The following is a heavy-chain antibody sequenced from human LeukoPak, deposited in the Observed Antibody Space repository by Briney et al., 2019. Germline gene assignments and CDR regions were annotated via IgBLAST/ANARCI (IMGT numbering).Heavy chain of an antibody. J-gene: IGHJ4*02. D-gene: IGHD6-19*01. CDR2: IFHSGST. CDR3: ARRRKAGRGYYFDY. CDR1: GGSISSYY. Sequence: SETLSLTCTVSGGSISSYYWSWIRQPPGKGLEWIGYIFHSGSTTYNPSLQSRVTISLDTSKNQFSLKLSSVTAADTAVYYCARRRKAGRGYYFDYWGQGTLVTVSS. V-gene: IGHV4-59*08.